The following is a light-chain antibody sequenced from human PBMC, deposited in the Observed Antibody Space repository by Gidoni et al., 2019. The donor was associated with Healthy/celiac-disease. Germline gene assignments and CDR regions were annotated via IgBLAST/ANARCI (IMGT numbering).Light chain of an antibody. Sequence: EIVMTQSPATLSVSPGERATISCRASKSVSSNLAWYQQKPGQAPRLLIYGASTRATGIPARFICSGSGTDFPLTISSLHSEDFAVYYYQQYNNWPYTFGQGTKLEIK. CDR2: GAS. CDR1: KSVSSN. V-gene: IGKV3-15*01. J-gene: IGKJ2*01. CDR3: QQYNNWPYT.